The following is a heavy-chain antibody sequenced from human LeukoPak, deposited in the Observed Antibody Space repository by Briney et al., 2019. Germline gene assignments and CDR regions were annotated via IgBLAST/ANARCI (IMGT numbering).Heavy chain of an antibody. CDR3: ARQAPYYGSGSYFDY. J-gene: IGHJ4*02. D-gene: IGHD3-10*01. Sequence: SQTLSLTCTVSGDSISSSSYYWGWIRQPPGKGLEWIGSIYYSETTHYNPSLKSRVPISVDTSKNQFSLKLSSVTAADTAVYYCARQAPYYGSGSYFDYWAREPWSPSPQ. V-gene: IGHV4-39*01. CDR1: GDSISSSSYY. CDR2: IYYSETT.